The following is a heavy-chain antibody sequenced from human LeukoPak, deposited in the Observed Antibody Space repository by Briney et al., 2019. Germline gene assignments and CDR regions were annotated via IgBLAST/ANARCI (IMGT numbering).Heavy chain of an antibody. J-gene: IGHJ5*02. CDR3: ARELAQGGYYFAWFDP. CDR2: IIPIFGTA. CDR1: RGPFTSYA. D-gene: IGHD3-22*01. V-gene: IGHV1-69*05. Sequence: APVKASCTPSRGPFTSYAISWVRQAPGQGLEWMGGIIPIFGTANYAQRFQGRVTITTDESTSTAYLGLSSLRSQDTAVYYCARELAQGGYYFAWFDPWGQGTLVTVSS.